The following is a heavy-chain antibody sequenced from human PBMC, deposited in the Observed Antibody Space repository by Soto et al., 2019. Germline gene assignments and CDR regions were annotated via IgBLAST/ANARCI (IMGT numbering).Heavy chain of an antibody. V-gene: IGHV1-18*01. J-gene: IGHJ6*02. D-gene: IGHD2-2*01. CDR3: AREIKVGYCSSTSCYEGYYYYYGMDV. CDR2: ISAYNGNT. CDR1: GYTFTSYG. Sequence: GASVKVSCKASGYTFTSYGISWVRQAPGQGLEWMGWISAYNGNTNYAQKLQGRVTMTTDTSTSTVYMELRSLRSDDTAVYYCAREIKVGYCSSTSCYEGYYYYYGMDVWGQGTTVTVSS.